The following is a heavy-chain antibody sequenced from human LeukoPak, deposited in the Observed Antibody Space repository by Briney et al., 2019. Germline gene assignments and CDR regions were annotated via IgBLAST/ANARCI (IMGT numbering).Heavy chain of an antibody. J-gene: IGHJ4*02. D-gene: IGHD6-19*01. V-gene: IGHV3-23*01. CDR1: GFTFSSYA. Sequence: PGGALRLSCAASGFTFSSYAMTWVRQAPGKGLEWVSAISESDDTYYVDSVKGRFTISRDFSKNTLYLQMNSLRAKDTAVYYCAKLTSGWFEDFWGQGTLVTVSS. CDR3: AKLTSGWFEDF. CDR2: ISESDDT.